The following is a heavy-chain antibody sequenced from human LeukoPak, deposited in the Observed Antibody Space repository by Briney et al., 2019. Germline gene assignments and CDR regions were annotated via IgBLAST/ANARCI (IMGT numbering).Heavy chain of an antibody. CDR1: GYTFTGYY. Sequence: ASVKVSSKASGYTFTGYYMHWVRQAPGQGLEWMEWINPNSGVTNYAQKFQGRVTMTRDTSISTAYMELSRLRSDDTAVYYCARVSVRYDSSGYLGYWGQGTLVTVSS. CDR3: ARVSVRYDSSGYLGY. V-gene: IGHV1-2*02. D-gene: IGHD3-22*01. CDR2: INPNSGVT. J-gene: IGHJ4*02.